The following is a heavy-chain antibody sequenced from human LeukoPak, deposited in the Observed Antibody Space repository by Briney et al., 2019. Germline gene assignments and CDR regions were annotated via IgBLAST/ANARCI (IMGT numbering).Heavy chain of an antibody. CDR3: ARQGSGYNWNRALDY. CDR1: GYSFTNYW. D-gene: IGHD1-1*01. CDR2: IYPGDSDT. Sequence: GESLKISCKGSGYSFTNYWIGWVRQMPGKGLAWMGIIYPGDSDTRYSPSFQGQVTISADKSINTAYLQWSSLKASDTAMYYCARQGSGYNWNRALDYWGQGTLVTVSS. J-gene: IGHJ4*02. V-gene: IGHV5-51*01.